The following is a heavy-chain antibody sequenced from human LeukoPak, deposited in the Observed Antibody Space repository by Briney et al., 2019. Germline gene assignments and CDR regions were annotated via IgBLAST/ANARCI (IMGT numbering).Heavy chain of an antibody. Sequence: GGTLRLSCVASGVAFSTYCMHWVRHAPEKGLVWVSRINTDGSNTTYADSVKGRFTISRDNAKNTLYLQMNSLRAEDTAVYYCARDRGVAVADNTWFDPWGQGTLVTVSS. CDR2: INTDGSNT. V-gene: IGHV3-74*01. CDR3: ARDRGVAVADNTWFDP. CDR1: GVAFSTYC. J-gene: IGHJ5*02. D-gene: IGHD6-19*01.